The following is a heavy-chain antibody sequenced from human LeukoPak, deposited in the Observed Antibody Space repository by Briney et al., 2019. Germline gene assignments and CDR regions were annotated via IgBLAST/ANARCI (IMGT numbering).Heavy chain of an antibody. J-gene: IGHJ4*02. CDR1: GGPFSGYF. CDR3: ARRYYYNLGSFPFDF. V-gene: IGHV4-34*01. CDR2: IHNSGTT. Sequence: SETLSLTCAVSGGPFSGYFWSWMPQSSGKGLEWIREIHNSGTTNYNPSLNSRVTISEDTSKNQFYLNLSSVTAADTAVYYCARRYYYNLGSFPFDFWGQGTLVTVSS. D-gene: IGHD3-10*01.